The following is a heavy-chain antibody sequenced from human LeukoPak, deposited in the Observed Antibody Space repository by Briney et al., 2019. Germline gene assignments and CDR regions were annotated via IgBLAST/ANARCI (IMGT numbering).Heavy chain of an antibody. CDR3: ARGHTAVTRHFGF. J-gene: IGHJ4*02. V-gene: IGHV3-21*01. D-gene: IGHD4-17*01. CDR1: GFTFTTYS. CDR2: ISSGSSAI. Sequence: GGSLRLSCEASGFTFTTYSMTWVRQAPGKGLEWVSIISSGSSAIFSADALKGRFTISRDDAKNLLYLDMNSLRAEDTAVYYCARGHTAVTRHFGFWGQGTLVTASS.